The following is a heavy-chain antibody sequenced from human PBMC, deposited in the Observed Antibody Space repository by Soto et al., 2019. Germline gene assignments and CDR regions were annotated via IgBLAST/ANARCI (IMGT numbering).Heavy chain of an antibody. Sequence: SETLSLTCAVYGGSFSGYYWSWIRQPPGKGLEWIGEINHSGSTNYNPSLKCRVTISVDTSKNQFSLKLSSVTAADSAVYYCARGKILGVMNYYGMDVWGQGTTVT. J-gene: IGHJ6*02. V-gene: IGHV4-34*01. CDR2: INHSGST. D-gene: IGHD3-10*01. CDR1: GGSFSGYY. CDR3: ARGKILGVMNYYGMDV.